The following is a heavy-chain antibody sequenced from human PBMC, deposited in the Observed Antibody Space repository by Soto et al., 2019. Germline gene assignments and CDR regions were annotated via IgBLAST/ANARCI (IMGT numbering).Heavy chain of an antibody. CDR3: ARVSVHPLQEYYGMDV. CDR2: IIPVFGTA. D-gene: IGHD3-3*02. V-gene: IGHV1-69*01. Sequence: QVQLVQSGAEVKKPGSSVKVSCKASGGTFSSYAISCVRQAPGQGLEWMGGIIPVFGTANYAQKFQGRVTITADESTSTAYMELSSLRSEDTAVYYCARVSVHPLQEYYGMDVWGQGTTVTVSS. CDR1: GGTFSSYA. J-gene: IGHJ6*02.